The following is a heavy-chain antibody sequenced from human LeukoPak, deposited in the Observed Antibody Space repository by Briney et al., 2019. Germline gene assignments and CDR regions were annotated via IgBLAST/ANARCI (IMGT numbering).Heavy chain of an antibody. V-gene: IGHV4-59*01. CDR3: ARDAVATGIGAFDI. J-gene: IGHJ3*02. CDR2: IYDSGST. D-gene: IGHD5-12*01. Sequence: SETLSLTCTASGGSINSYYWNWIRQPPGKGLEWFGCIYDSGSTKYNPSLKSRVTISVDTSKNQLSLKMSSVTAADTAVYYCARDAVATGIGAFDIWGQGTMVTVSS. CDR1: GGSINSYY.